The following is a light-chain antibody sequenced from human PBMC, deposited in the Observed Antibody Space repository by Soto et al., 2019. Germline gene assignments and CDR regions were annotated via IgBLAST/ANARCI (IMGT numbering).Light chain of an antibody. CDR1: QDISNH. Sequence: DIQMTPSPSSLSASVVDRVTITCQASQDISNHLNWYQQKPGKAPKLLIYDASNLETGVPSRFSGSGSGTDFTVTISSLQPEDFATYSCQQYDNLPITFGQGTRLEIK. J-gene: IGKJ5*01. CDR3: QQYDNLPIT. V-gene: IGKV1-33*01. CDR2: DAS.